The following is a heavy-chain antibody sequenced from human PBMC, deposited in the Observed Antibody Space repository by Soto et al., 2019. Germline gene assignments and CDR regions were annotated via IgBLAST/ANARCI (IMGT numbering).Heavy chain of an antibody. J-gene: IGHJ6*02. CDR2: INPNSGDT. Sequence: ASVKVSCKASGYTCTGYYMHWVRQAPGQGLEWMGWINPNSGDTNHAQKFQGRVTMTRDTSISTAYMEMSRLRSDDTAVYYCARDRGGGYYGMDVWGQGTTVTVSS. CDR1: GYTCTGYY. D-gene: IGHD3-16*01. V-gene: IGHV1-2*02. CDR3: ARDRGGGYYGMDV.